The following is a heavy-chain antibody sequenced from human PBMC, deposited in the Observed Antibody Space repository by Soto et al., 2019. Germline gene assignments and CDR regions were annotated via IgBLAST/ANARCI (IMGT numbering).Heavy chain of an antibody. V-gene: IGHV4-59*01. CDR1: GGSIISYY. J-gene: IGHJ4*02. Sequence: SETLSLTCTVSGGSIISYYWSWILQPPGKGLEWIGYIYYSGSTNYNPSLKSRVTISVDTSKNQFSLKLSSVTAADTAVYFCTRGGIYYYDSSGYYDYWGQGALVTVSS. CDR2: IYYSGST. CDR3: TRGGIYYYDSSGYYDY. D-gene: IGHD3-22*01.